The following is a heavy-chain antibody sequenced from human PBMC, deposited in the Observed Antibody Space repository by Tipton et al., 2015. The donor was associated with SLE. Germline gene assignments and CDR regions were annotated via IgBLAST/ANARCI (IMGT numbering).Heavy chain of an antibody. CDR3: ARGEGSWTTGNWYFDL. Sequence: LRLSCTVSGGSFSNYYWNWIRQPPGKRLEWIGYVYYSGGTNYSPSLKSRVTVSVDTSKNQFSLKMTSVTAADTAVYYCARGEGSWTTGNWYFDLWGRGTLVTVSS. CDR2: VYYSGGT. V-gene: IGHV4-59*01. D-gene: IGHD6-13*01. J-gene: IGHJ2*01. CDR1: GGSFSNYY.